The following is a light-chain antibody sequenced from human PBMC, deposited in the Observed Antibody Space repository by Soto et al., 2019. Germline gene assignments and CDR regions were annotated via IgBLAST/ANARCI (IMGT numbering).Light chain of an antibody. Sequence: EIVLTQSPGSLSLSPGERATLSCRASQSVGSHLAWYQQKPGQSPRLLIYDTSTRATGIPVRFSGSGSVTDFTLTISSLEPEDSAVYYCQQRNTWPETFRQGNKLEIK. V-gene: IGKV3-11*01. CDR1: QSVGSH. CDR3: QQRNTWPET. J-gene: IGKJ2*01. CDR2: DTS.